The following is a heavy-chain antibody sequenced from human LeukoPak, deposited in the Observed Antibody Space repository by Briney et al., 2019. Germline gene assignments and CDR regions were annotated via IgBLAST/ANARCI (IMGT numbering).Heavy chain of an antibody. D-gene: IGHD3-22*01. CDR1: GCTFTGYY. CDR3: ARGITPQPYYDSSGHDPLTAIAEYFQH. J-gene: IGHJ1*01. V-gene: IGHV1-2*04. Sequence: ASVTVSCTASGCTFTGYYMHWVRQAPGQGLEWMGWINPNSGGTNYAQKFQGWVTMTRDTSISTAYMELSRLRSDDTAVYYCARGITPQPYYDSSGHDPLTAIAEYFQHWGQGTLVTVSS. CDR2: INPNSGGT.